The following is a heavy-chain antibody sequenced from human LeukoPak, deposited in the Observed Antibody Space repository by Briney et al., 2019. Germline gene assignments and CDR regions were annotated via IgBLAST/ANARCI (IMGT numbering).Heavy chain of an antibody. J-gene: IGHJ6*02. CDR3: ARDSSHSDYVLCYYGMDV. V-gene: IGHV1-18*01. CDR1: GYTFTSYG. D-gene: IGHD4-11*01. Sequence: ASVKVSCKASGYTFTSYGITWVRQAPGQGLEWMGWISAYNGNTNYPQKFQGRVTVTTDTSTSTAYMELRSLRSDDTAVYYCARDSSHSDYVLCYYGMDVWGQGTTVTVSS. CDR2: ISAYNGNT.